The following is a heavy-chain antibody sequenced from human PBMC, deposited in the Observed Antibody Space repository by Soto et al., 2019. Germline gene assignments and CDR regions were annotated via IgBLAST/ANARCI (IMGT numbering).Heavy chain of an antibody. J-gene: IGHJ6*03. Sequence: GGSLRLSCAASGFTFSSYGMHWVRQAPGKGLEWVAVIWYDGSNKYYADSVKGRFTISRDNSKNTLYLQMNSLRAEDTAVYYCAREMVDIVVVPAAYYYYMDVWGKGTTVTVSS. CDR1: GFTFSSYG. D-gene: IGHD2-2*03. V-gene: IGHV3-33*01. CDR2: IWYDGSNK. CDR3: AREMVDIVVVPAAYYYYMDV.